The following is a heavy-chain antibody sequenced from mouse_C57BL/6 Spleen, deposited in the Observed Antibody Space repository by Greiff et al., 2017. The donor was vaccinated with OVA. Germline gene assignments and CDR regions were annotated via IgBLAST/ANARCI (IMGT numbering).Heavy chain of an antibody. V-gene: IGHV2-2*01. CDR2: IWSGGST. D-gene: IGHD2-2*01. J-gene: IGHJ3*01. CDR1: GFSLTSYG. Sequence: VQGVESGPGLVQPSQSLSITCTVSGFSLTSYGVHWVRQSPGKGLEWLGVIWSGGSTDYNAAFISRLSISKDNSKSQVFFKMNSLQADDTAIYYCARNEGHGYDEGTWFAYWGQGTLVTVSA. CDR3: ARNEGHGYDEGTWFAY.